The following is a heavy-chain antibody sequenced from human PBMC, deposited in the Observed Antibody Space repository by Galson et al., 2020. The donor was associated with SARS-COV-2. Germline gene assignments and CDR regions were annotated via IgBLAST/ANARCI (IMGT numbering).Heavy chain of an antibody. D-gene: IGHD3-10*01. CDR2: IYYSGST. CDR3: AREVGDYGSGSYSYYHYGMDV. V-gene: IGHV4-31*03. J-gene: IGHJ6*02. CDR1: GGSISSGGYY. Sequence: SETLSLTCTVSGGSISSGGYYWSWIRQHPGKGLEWIGYIYYSGSTYYNPSLKSRVTISVDTSKNQFSLKLSSVTAADTAVYYCAREVGDYGSGSYSYYHYGMDVWGQGTTVTVSS.